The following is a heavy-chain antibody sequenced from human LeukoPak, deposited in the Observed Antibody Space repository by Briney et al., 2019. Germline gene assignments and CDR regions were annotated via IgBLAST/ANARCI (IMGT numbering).Heavy chain of an antibody. Sequence: SETLSLTCTVSGGSISSSSYCWGWIRQPPGKGLEWIGSIYYSGSTYYNPSLKSRVTISVDTSKNQFSLKLSSVTAADTAVYYCARLYDFWSGPFDPWGQGTLVTVSS. D-gene: IGHD3-3*01. V-gene: IGHV4-39*07. CDR1: GGSISSSSYC. CDR2: IYYSGST. CDR3: ARLYDFWSGPFDP. J-gene: IGHJ5*02.